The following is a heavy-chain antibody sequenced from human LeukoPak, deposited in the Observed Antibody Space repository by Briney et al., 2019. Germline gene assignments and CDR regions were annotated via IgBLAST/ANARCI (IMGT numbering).Heavy chain of an antibody. J-gene: IGHJ4*02. CDR2: IRSKANSYAT. CDR1: GFTFSGSA. Sequence: GGSLRLSCAASGFTFSGSAMHWVRQASGKGLERVGRIRSKANSYATAYAASVKGRFTISRDDSKNTAYLQMNSLKTEDTAVYYCTMSWGSGDYWGQGTLVTVSS. D-gene: IGHD3-16*01. CDR3: TMSWGSGDY. V-gene: IGHV3-73*01.